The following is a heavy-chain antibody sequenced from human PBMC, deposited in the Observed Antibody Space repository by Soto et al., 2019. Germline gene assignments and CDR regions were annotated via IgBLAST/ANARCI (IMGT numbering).Heavy chain of an antibody. J-gene: IGHJ6*02. Sequence: ASVKVSCKASGGTFSSYAISWVRQAPGQGLEWMGWISAYNGNTNYAQKLQGRVTMTTDTSTSTAYMELRSLRSDDTAVYYCARVRNDIVVVPAATAYYYYYGMDVWGQGTTVTVSS. CDR3: ARVRNDIVVVPAATAYYYYYGMDV. CDR1: GGTFSSYA. V-gene: IGHV1-18*01. CDR2: ISAYNGNT. D-gene: IGHD2-2*01.